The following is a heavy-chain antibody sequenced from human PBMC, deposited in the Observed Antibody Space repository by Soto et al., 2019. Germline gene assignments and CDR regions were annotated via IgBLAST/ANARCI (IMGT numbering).Heavy chain of an antibody. Sequence: QVQLVQSGAAVKKPGASVKVSCKASGYTYTSYGISWVRQAPGQGLEWMGWISAYNGNTNYAQKLQGRVTMTTDTSTSTAYMELRSLRSDDTAVYYCARDSQVVAELRPYGMDVRGQGTTVTVSS. CDR2: ISAYNGNT. D-gene: IGHD5-12*01. CDR1: GYTYTSYG. V-gene: IGHV1-18*01. J-gene: IGHJ6*02. CDR3: ARDSQVVAELRPYGMDV.